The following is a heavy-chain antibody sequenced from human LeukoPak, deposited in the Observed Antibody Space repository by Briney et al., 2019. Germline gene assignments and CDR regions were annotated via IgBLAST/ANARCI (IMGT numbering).Heavy chain of an antibody. Sequence: ASVKVSCKASGYTFTGYYMHWIRQAPGQGLEWTGWINPNSGDTIHAQRFQGRVTMTRDTSISTAYMELSRLRSDDTAVYYCARVHGYSGYLDAFDVWGQGTTVTVSS. D-gene: IGHD5-12*01. V-gene: IGHV1-2*02. CDR1: GYTFTGYY. J-gene: IGHJ3*01. CDR3: ARVHGYSGYLDAFDV. CDR2: INPNSGDT.